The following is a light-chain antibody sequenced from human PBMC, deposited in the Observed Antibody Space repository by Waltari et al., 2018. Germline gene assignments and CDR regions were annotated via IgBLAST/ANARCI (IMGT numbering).Light chain of an antibody. Sequence: DIQMTQSPSSLSASVGDRGTITCRASQIISSYLNWYQQKPGKAPKLLIYAASSLQSGVPSRFSGSGSGTDFTLTISSLQPEDFATYYCQQSYSTLITFGQGTRLEIK. V-gene: IGKV1-39*01. J-gene: IGKJ5*01. CDR1: QIISSY. CDR2: AAS. CDR3: QQSYSTLIT.